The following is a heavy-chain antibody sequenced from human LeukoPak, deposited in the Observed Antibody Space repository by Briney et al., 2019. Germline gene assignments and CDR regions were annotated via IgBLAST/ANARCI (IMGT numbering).Heavy chain of an antibody. V-gene: IGHV3-23*01. J-gene: IGHJ4*02. CDR2: LSGSGGGT. D-gene: IGHD1-1*01. CDR1: GFTFSNHA. CDR3: AKAGSLVYTSFDY. Sequence: GGSLRLSCAASGFTFSNHAMSWVRQAPGKGLEWVSSLSGSGGGTYHADSVKGRSTISRDNSKNTLYLQMNSLRAEDTAVRYCAKAGSLVYTSFDYWGQGTLVTVSS.